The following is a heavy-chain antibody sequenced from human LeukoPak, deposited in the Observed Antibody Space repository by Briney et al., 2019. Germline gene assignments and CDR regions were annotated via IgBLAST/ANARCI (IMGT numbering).Heavy chain of an antibody. CDR2: SYYSGST. CDR3: ARAVSYYDSSGSYNWFDP. V-gene: IGHV4-59*01. D-gene: IGHD3-22*01. CDR1: GGSISSSY. Sequence: SETLSLTCTVTGGSISSSYWSWIRQPPGKGLEWIGYSYYSGSTNYNPSLKSRVTISVDTSKNQFSLRLNSVTAADTAVYYCARAVSYYDSSGSYNWFDPWGQGTLVTVSS. J-gene: IGHJ5*02.